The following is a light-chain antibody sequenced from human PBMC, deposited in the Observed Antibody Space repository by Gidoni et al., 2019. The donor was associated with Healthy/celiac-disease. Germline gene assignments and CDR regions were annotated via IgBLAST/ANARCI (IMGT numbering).Light chain of an antibody. CDR1: KLGDKY. V-gene: IGLV3-1*01. Sequence: SYELTQPLSWSVSPGQTASITCSGDKLGDKYACWYQQKPGQSPVLVIYQDSKRPSGIPERFSGSNSGNTATLTISGTQAMDEADYYCQAWDSSTGVFGGGTKLTVL. J-gene: IGLJ2*01. CDR3: QAWDSSTGV. CDR2: QDS.